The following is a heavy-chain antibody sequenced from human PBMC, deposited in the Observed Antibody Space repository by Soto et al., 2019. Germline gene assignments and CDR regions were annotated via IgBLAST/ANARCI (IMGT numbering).Heavy chain of an antibody. CDR3: ARDANNRDSSVYYEVLDI. CDR1: GFTFENYW. J-gene: IGHJ3*02. D-gene: IGHD3-22*01. Sequence: DVQLMESGGGLVQPGGSLRLSCTASGFTFENYWMTWIRQAPGKGLEWVANIRKDGTQEHYVDSVEGRFSVSRDNARASLYLQMNSLRIEDTAVYYCARDANNRDSSVYYEVLDIWCQGTMVTVSP. V-gene: IGHV3-7*05. CDR2: IRKDGTQE.